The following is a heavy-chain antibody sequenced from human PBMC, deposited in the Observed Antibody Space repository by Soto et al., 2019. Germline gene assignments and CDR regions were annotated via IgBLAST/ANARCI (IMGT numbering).Heavy chain of an antibody. CDR1: GYTLTELS. CDR3: AESAGYSGRNVNQVYHSET. V-gene: IGHV1-24*01. D-gene: IGHD6-13*01. CDR2: FDPEDGET. Sequence: ASVKVSCKVSGYTLTELSMHWVRQAPGKGLEWMGGFDPEDGETIYAQKFQGRVTMTEDTSTDTAYMELSSLRSEDTAVYYCAESAGYSGRNVNQVYHSETWGQGTMVTVSS. J-gene: IGHJ5*01.